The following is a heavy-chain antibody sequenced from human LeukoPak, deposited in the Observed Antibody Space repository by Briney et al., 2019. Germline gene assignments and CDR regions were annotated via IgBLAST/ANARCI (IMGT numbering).Heavy chain of an antibody. D-gene: IGHD3-22*01. CDR2: INAGNGNT. J-gene: IGHJ4*02. CDR3: ARTYYYDSSGYWVDYFDY. Sequence: GASVKVSCKASGYTFTSYAMHWVRQAPGQRLEWMGWINAGNGNTKYSQKFQGRVTITRDTSASTAYMELSSLRSEDTAVYYCARTYYYDSSGYWVDYFDYWGQGTLVTVSS. V-gene: IGHV1-3*01. CDR1: GYTFTSYA.